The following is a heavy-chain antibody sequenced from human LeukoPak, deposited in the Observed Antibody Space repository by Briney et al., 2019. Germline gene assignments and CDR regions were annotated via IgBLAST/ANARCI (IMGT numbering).Heavy chain of an antibody. J-gene: IGHJ4*02. CDR2: VSGSGDRM. CDR3: AKAAAAPGFDF. D-gene: IGHD6-13*01. CDR1: GFTSSSYA. Sequence: PGGSLRLSCAASGFTSSSYALNWVRQAPGKGLEWVATVSGSGDRMYHADSVKGRFTISRDNSKNTIYLQMNSLRAEDTALYYCAKAAAAPGFDFWGQRTLVTVSS. V-gene: IGHV3-23*01.